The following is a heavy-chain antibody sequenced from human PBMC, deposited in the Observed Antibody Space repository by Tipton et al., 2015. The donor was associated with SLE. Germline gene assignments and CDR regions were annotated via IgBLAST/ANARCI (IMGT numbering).Heavy chain of an antibody. CDR1: GGSVTSCYY. D-gene: IGHD5-12*01. CDR3: ARGGIGGYESFDY. Sequence: LRLSCTVSGGSVTSCYYWGWIRQPPGKGLEWFGNISYSGYTYYNPSLKSRVTMSVDTSKNQLSLKLSSVTAADTAVYYCARGGIGGYESFDYWGRGTLVPVSS. J-gene: IGHJ4*02. V-gene: IGHV4-39*07. CDR2: ISYSGYT.